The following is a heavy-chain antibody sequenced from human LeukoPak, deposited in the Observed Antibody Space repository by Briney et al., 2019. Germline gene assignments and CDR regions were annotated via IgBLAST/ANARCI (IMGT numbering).Heavy chain of an antibody. J-gene: IGHJ4*02. CDR1: GFTFSSYW. Sequence: GGSLRLSCAASGFTFSSYWMTWVRQAPGKGLEWVANIKQDGSEKYYVDSVKGRFTISRDNAKSSLYLQMDSLRAEDTAVYYCAGGGGWIWEDWGQGTLVTVSS. CDR3: AGGGGWIWED. CDR2: IKQDGSEK. V-gene: IGHV3-7*03. D-gene: IGHD2-15*01.